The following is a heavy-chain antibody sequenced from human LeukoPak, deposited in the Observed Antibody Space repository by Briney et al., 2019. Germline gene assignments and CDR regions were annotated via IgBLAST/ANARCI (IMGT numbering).Heavy chain of an antibody. CDR2: LSANGDRA. CDR1: GFPFSTYA. Sequence: GGSLRLSCAASGFPFSTYAMSWVRQAPEKALEWVSTLSANGDRAFYADSVKGRFTFSRDNSRNMLYLQMNTLRAEDTAIYYCAKELSFNSGRPFDCWGQGTLVTVSS. J-gene: IGHJ4*02. CDR3: AKELSFNSGRPFDC. V-gene: IGHV3-23*01. D-gene: IGHD3-10*01.